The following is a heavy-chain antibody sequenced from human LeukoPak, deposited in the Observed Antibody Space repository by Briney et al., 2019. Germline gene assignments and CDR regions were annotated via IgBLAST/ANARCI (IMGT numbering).Heavy chain of an antibody. Sequence: GGSLRLSCAASGFTFNNYIMNWVRQAPGKGLEWVSTIVGSGDTTYYADSVKGRFTVSRDNSKNTLYLQMNGLRVEDTAVYYCVKGRSAGYWYFDLWGRGTLVTVSS. D-gene: IGHD6-19*01. V-gene: IGHV3-23*01. J-gene: IGHJ2*01. CDR1: GFTFNNYI. CDR3: VKGRSAGYWYFDL. CDR2: IVGSGDTT.